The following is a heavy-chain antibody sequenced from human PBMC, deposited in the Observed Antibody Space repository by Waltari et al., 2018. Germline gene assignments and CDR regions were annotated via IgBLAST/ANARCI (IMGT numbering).Heavy chain of an antibody. CDR3: TRDPSHCTNGVCYPDY. CDR2: ITPDSRKT. V-gene: IGHV3-74*01. J-gene: IGHJ4*02. D-gene: IGHD2-8*01. Sequence: EVQLVESGGGLVQPGGSLRLSCAASGFTFRSSWMHWCRQAPGKGLVGASRITPDSRKTRLRDTVNGRFTISRDNAKNTVYLQMNSLRADDTAMYYCTRDPSHCTNGVCYPDYWGQGTLVTVSS. CDR1: GFTFRSSW.